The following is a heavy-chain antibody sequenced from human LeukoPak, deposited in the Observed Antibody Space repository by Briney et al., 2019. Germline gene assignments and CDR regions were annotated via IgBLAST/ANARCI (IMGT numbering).Heavy chain of an antibody. CDR1: GGSISSYY. CDR3: ARHGLPPLWFGELLLSSYFDY. V-gene: IGHV4-59*08. D-gene: IGHD3-10*01. Sequence: SETLSLTCTVSGGSISSYYWSWIRQPPGKGLEWIGYIYYSGSTNYNPSLESRVTISVDTSKNQFSLKLSSVTAADTAVYYCARHGLPPLWFGELLLSSYFDYWGQGTLVTVSS. CDR2: IYYSGST. J-gene: IGHJ4*02.